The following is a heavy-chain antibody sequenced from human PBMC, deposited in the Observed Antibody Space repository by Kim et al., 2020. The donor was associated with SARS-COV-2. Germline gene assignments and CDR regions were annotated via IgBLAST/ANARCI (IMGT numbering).Heavy chain of an antibody. J-gene: IGHJ4*02. CDR2: IFYSWAT. CDR1: SDSFSAYY. Sequence: SETLSLTCTVSSDSFSAYYWSWIRQIPGKGLEWIGYIFYSWATIYNPSLKSRATISWDTSRNQFSLDLTSVTQADTAVYYCARSEGRASWHQFDYWGQGVLVPVSS. CDR3: ARSEGRASWHQFDY. V-gene: IGHV4-59*01.